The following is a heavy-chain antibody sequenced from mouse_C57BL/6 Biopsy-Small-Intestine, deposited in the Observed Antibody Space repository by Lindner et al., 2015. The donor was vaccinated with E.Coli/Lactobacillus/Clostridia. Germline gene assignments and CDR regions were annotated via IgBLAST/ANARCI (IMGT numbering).Heavy chain of an antibody. V-gene: IGHV1-72*04. Sequence: SVKVSCKVSGDNFNGYYIHWVRQAPGLGLLWMGWINPNSGATKYAYNFQGRVTLTRDTSITTAYMELTRLTSDDSAIYYCVRGDYTINTHSLDVWGQGTTVTVSS. CDR3: VRGDYTINTHSLDV. CDR1: GDNFNGYY. J-gene: IGHJ1*01. D-gene: IGHD2-12*01. CDR2: INPNSGAT.